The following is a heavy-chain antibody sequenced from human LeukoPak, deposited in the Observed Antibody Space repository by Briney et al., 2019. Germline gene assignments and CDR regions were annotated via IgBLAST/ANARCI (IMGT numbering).Heavy chain of an antibody. V-gene: IGHV4-59*08. Sequence: PSKTLSLTCTVSGGSISSYYWSWIRQPPGKGLEGIGYIYYSGSTNYNPSLNSRITISVDTSKNQFSLKLSSVTAADTAVYYCARHSLSTVTLDYWGQGTLVTVSS. CDR1: GGSISSYY. J-gene: IGHJ4*02. CDR2: IYYSGST. CDR3: ARHSLSTVTLDY. D-gene: IGHD4-11*01.